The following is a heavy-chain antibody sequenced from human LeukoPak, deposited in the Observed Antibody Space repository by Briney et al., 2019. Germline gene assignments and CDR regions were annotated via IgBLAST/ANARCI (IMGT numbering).Heavy chain of an antibody. CDR2: ISGSGGTT. J-gene: IGHJ4*02. Sequence: PGGSLRLSCTTSGFTFSSYGMSWVRQAPGKGLEWVSVISGSGGTTYNADSVRGRFTISRDNSKNTLYLQMNSLRAEDTAVYYCARDYSTVTTFFDYWGQGTLVTVSS. CDR3: ARDYSTVTTFFDY. CDR1: GFTFSSYG. V-gene: IGHV3-23*01. D-gene: IGHD4-17*01.